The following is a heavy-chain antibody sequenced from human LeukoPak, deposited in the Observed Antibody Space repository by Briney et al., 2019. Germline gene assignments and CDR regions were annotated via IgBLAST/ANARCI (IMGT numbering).Heavy chain of an antibody. CDR3: AKDRSCTNDICHGDFDY. CDR1: GFTFRSYA. D-gene: IGHD2-8*01. CDR2: ISGSGGST. V-gene: IGHV3-23*01. J-gene: IGHJ4*02. Sequence: GGSLRLSCAASGFTFRSYAVSWVRHAPGEGREWVSSISGSGGSTYSADSVKGRFTISRDNSKNTLYLQMNSLRAEDTALYYCAKDRSCTNDICHGDFDYWGQGTLVTVSS.